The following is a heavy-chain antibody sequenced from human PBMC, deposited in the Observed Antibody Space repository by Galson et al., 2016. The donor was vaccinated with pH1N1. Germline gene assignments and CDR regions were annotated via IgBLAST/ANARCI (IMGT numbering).Heavy chain of an antibody. D-gene: IGHD3-10*01. CDR2: ISYDGSKK. CDR1: GFAFSSYG. Sequence: LRLSCAASGFAFSSYGMHWVRQAPGKGLEWVAVISYDGSKKYYADSVKGRFTISRDNSKNTLYLQMNSLRAEDTAVYYCAKPIYGSGGFDPWGQGTLVTVSS. V-gene: IGHV3-30*18. J-gene: IGHJ5*02. CDR3: AKPIYGSGGFDP.